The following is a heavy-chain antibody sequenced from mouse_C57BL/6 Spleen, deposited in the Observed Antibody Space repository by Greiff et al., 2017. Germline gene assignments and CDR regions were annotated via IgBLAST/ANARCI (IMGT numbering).Heavy chain of an antibody. V-gene: IGHV1-15*01. D-gene: IGHD2-1*01. CDR2: IDPETGGT. CDR3: TGGNYRFDC. CDR1: GYTFTDYE. Sequence: VQLQQSGAELVRPGASVTLSCKASGYTFTDYEMHWVKQTPVHGLEWIGAIDPETGGTAYNQKFKGKAILTADKSSSTAYMELRSLTSEDSAVYYCTGGNYRFDCWGQGTTLTGSS. J-gene: IGHJ2*01.